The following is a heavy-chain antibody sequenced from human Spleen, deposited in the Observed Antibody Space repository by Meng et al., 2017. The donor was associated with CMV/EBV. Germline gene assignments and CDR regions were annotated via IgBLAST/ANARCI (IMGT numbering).Heavy chain of an antibody. J-gene: IGHJ4*02. V-gene: IGHV1-18*01. CDR1: GYPFTSYG. Sequence: SGYPFTSYGISWVRQAPGQGLEWMGWISAYNGNTNYAQKLQGRVTMTTDTSTSTAYMELRSLRSDDTAVYYCARDYCSSTSCYLDYWGQGTLVTVSS. D-gene: IGHD2-2*01. CDR2: ISAYNGNT. CDR3: ARDYCSSTSCYLDY.